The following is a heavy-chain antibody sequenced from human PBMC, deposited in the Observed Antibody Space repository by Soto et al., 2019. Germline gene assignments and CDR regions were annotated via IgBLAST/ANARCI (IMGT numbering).Heavy chain of an antibody. CDR3: ARLTMVRGVIIRTRWYYFDY. D-gene: IGHD3-10*01. CDR1: GYTFTSYD. CDR2: MNPNSGNT. J-gene: IGHJ4*02. Sequence: QVQLVQSGAEVKKPGASVKVSCKASGYTFTSYDINWVRQATGQGLEWMGWMNPNSGNTGYAQKFQGRVTMTRNTSISTAYMELSSLRSEDTAVYYCARLTMVRGVIIRTRWYYFDYWGQGTLVTISS. V-gene: IGHV1-8*01.